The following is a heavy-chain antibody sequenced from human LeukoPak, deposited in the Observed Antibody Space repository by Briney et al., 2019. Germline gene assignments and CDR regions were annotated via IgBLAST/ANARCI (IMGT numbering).Heavy chain of an antibody. V-gene: IGHV1-18*01. CDR2: ISAYNGNT. CDR1: GYTFTSYG. J-gene: IGHJ4*02. Sequence: ASGKVSCKASGYTFTSYGISWVRQAPGQGLEWMGWISAYNGNTNYAQKLQGRVTMTTDTPTSTAYMELRSLRSDDTAVYYCARVIWFGEYTGGDYFDYWGQGTLVTVSS. CDR3: ARVIWFGEYTGGDYFDY. D-gene: IGHD3-10*01.